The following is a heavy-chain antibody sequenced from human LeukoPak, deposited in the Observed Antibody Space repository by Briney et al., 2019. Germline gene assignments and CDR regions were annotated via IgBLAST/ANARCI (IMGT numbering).Heavy chain of an antibody. D-gene: IGHD3-10*01. CDR3: ARHTLGLWFGKHAGRSWDY. CDR1: GGSIGSSSYY. CDR2: VYYSGST. V-gene: IGHV4-39*01. Sequence: NPSETLTLTCSVSGGSIGSSSYYWGWIRQPPGKGLEWIGSVYYSGSTYYIPSLKSRVTISVDTSKNQFSLKLSSVTAADTAVYYCARHTLGLWFGKHAGRSWDYWGQGTLVTVSS. J-gene: IGHJ4*02.